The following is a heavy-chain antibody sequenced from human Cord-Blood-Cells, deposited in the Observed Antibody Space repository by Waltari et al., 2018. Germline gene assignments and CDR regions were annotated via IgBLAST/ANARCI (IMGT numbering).Heavy chain of an antibody. CDR3: ATIAYCGGDCYDAFDI. Sequence: EVQLVQSGAEVKKPGATVNISCKGSGSTFTDYYMHWVQQAPGKGLEWMGLVDPEDGETIYAEKFQGRVTITADTSTDTAYMELSSLRSEDTAVYYCATIAYCGGDCYDAFDIWGQGTMVTVSS. D-gene: IGHD2-21*02. CDR1: GSTFTDYY. V-gene: IGHV1-69-2*01. J-gene: IGHJ3*02. CDR2: VDPEDGET.